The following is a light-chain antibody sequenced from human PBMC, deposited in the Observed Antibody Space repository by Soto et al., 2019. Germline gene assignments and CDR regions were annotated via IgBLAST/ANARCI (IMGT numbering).Light chain of an antibody. CDR1: SSDVGGYNY. CDR2: DVS. V-gene: IGLV2-11*01. CDR3: CSYAGSYTYV. Sequence: QSVLTHPRSVSVSPGQSVTISCTGTSSDVGGYNYVSWYQQHPGKAPKLMIYDVSKRPSGVPDRFSGSKSGSTASLTISGLQAEDEADYFCCSYAGSYTYVFGTGTKVTVL. J-gene: IGLJ1*01.